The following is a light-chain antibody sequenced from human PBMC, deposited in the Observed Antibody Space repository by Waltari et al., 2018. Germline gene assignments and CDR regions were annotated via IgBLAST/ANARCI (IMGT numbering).Light chain of an antibody. Sequence: EIVLTQSPATLSLSPGDRATLSCRASQNIINFLAWYHQKPGQAPRLLIFDASKRATCIPARFSGSGSGTDFTLTSSSLEPEEFAGYYCHQRRNWPGTFGQGTKVEIK. CDR1: QNIINF. CDR3: HQRRNWPGT. CDR2: DAS. J-gene: IGKJ1*01. V-gene: IGKV3-11*01.